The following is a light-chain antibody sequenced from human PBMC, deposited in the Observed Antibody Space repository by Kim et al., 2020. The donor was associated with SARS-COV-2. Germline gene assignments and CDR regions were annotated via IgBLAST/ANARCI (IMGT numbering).Light chain of an antibody. J-gene: IGLJ3*02. V-gene: IGLV1-47*01. Sequence: ELTQPPSASGTPGQRVTISCSGSSSNIGSNYEYWYQQLPGTAPKLLIYRNNQRPSGVPDRFSGSKSGTSSSLAISGLRSEDEADYYCAAWDNSLSAWVFGGGTKVTVL. CDR1: SSNIGSNY. CDR2: RNN. CDR3: AAWDNSLSAWV.